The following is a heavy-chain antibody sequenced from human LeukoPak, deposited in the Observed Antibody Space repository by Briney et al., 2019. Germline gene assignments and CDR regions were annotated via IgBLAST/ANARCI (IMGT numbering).Heavy chain of an antibody. J-gene: IGHJ5*02. Sequence: SETLSLTCTVSGGSISSYYWSWIRQPAGKGLEWIGRIYTSGSTNYNPSLKSRVTISVDKSKNQFSLKLSCVTAADTAVYYCAREGMGVYNRFDPWGQGTLVTVSS. CDR3: AREGMGVYNRFDP. D-gene: IGHD5/OR15-5a*01. CDR2: IYTSGST. V-gene: IGHV4-4*07. CDR1: GGSISSYY.